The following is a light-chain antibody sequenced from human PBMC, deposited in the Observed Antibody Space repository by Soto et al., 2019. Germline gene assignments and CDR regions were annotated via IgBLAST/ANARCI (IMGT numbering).Light chain of an antibody. CDR3: HQYDSSPST. CDR1: QSLNSNY. J-gene: IGKJ1*01. V-gene: IGKV3-20*01. Sequence: EIVLTQSPGTLSLSPGERAALSCRASQSLNSNYLAWYQQKPGQAPRLLIYGASNRATGIPDRFSGSGSGTGFTLTISRLEPEDFAVYYCHQYDSSPSTFGQGTKVEIK. CDR2: GAS.